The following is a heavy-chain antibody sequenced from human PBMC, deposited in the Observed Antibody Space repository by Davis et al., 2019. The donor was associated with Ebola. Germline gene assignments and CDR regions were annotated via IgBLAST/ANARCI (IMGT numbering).Heavy chain of an antibody. CDR1: GFIFSNYA. Sequence: PGGSLRLSCAASGFIFSNYAMTWVRQAPGKGLEWVSAISGSGGSTYYADSVKGRFTISRDNSKKTMYLQMNSLRGEDTAVYYCARSGLSFGVVKYHYGMDAWGKGTTVTVSS. CDR3: ARSGLSFGVVKYHYGMDA. J-gene: IGHJ6*04. D-gene: IGHD3-3*01. V-gene: IGHV3-23*01. CDR2: ISGSGGST.